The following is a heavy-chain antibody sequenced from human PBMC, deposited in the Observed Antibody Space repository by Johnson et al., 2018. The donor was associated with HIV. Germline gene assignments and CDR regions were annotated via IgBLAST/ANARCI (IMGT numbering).Heavy chain of an antibody. V-gene: IGHV3-66*02. D-gene: IGHD2-21*02. CDR3: ARDSLTASLDAFDL. CDR2: IYSGGTT. Sequence: VQLVESGGGLVQPGGSLRLSCAASGFTVSNNYLGWVRQAPGKGLEWVSIIYSGGTTYHADSVKGRFTISRENSKNTVYLQMNSLSAEDTAVYYCARDSLTASLDAFDLWGQGTVVTVSS. CDR1: GFTVSNNY. J-gene: IGHJ3*01.